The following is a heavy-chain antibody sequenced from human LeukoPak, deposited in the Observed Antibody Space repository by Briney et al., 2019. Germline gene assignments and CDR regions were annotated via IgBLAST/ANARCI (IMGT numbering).Heavy chain of an antibody. Sequence: SETLSLTCSVSGYSISSAYYWGWIRQPPGKGLEWIGTMYHSGSTNYNPSLKSRVTISVDTSKNQFSLKLSSVTAADTAVYYCARGRGYSDPFDYWGQGTLVTVSS. V-gene: IGHV4-38-2*02. CDR2: MYHSGST. CDR1: GYSISSAYY. J-gene: IGHJ4*02. D-gene: IGHD5-12*01. CDR3: ARGRGYSDPFDY.